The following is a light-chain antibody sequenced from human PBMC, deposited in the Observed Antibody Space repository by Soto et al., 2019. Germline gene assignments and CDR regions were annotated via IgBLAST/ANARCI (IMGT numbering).Light chain of an antibody. CDR2: GAS. J-gene: IGKJ2*01. CDR3: QQYGSSRNYT. Sequence: EIVLTQSPGTLSLSPGERATLSCRASQSVSSSYLAWYQQKPGQAPRLLIYGASSRATGITDRFSGSGSGTAFTLTISRLEPDDFAVYYCQQYGSSRNYTFGQGTKLEIK. CDR1: QSVSSSY. V-gene: IGKV3-20*01.